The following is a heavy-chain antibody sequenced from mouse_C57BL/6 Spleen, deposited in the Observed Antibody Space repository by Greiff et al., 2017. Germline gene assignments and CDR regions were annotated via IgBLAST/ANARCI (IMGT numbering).Heavy chain of an antibody. CDR1: GYSITSGYY. CDR2: ISYDGSN. Sequence: ESGPGLVKPSQSLSLTCSVTGYSITSGYYWNWIRQFPGNKLEWMGYISYDGSNNYNPSLKNRISITRDTSKNQFFLKLNSVTTEDTATYYCARDPLGRGYFDYWGQGTTLTVSS. CDR3: ARDPLGRGYFDY. V-gene: IGHV3-6*01. J-gene: IGHJ2*01. D-gene: IGHD4-1*01.